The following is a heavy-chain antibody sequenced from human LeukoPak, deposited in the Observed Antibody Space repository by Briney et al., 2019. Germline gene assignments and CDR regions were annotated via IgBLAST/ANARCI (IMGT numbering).Heavy chain of an antibody. CDR3: ARNLRGLPRDS. J-gene: IGHJ5*01. CDR2: VSYNDIT. D-gene: IGHD4-17*01. V-gene: IGHV4-39*01. CDR1: GASVTATNYY. Sequence: SETLSLTCTVSGASVTATNYYWAWIRQPPGKGLEWLGTVSYNDITYYNPSLLGRVAVSLGTSKTRFSLDLTSVTTEDTAVYFCARNLRGLPRDSWGRGILVTVTS.